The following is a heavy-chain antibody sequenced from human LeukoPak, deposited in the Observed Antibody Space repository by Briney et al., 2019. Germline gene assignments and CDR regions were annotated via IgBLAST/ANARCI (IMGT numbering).Heavy chain of an antibody. CDR2: INHSGST. V-gene: IGHV4-34*01. CDR1: GGSFSGYY. J-gene: IGHJ4*02. Sequence: PSETLSLTCAVYGGSFSGYYWSWIRQPPGKGLEWIGEINHSGSTNYNPSLKSRVTISVDTSKNQFSLKLSSVTAADTAVYYCARGAERDSSSFDPHIDYWGQGTLVTVSS. CDR3: ARGAERDSSSFDPHIDY. D-gene: IGHD6-13*01.